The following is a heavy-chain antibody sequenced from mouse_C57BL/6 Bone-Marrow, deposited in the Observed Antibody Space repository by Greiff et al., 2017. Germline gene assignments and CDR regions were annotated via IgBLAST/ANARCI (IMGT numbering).Heavy chain of an antibody. CDR3: ARSEFITTVDWYFDV. J-gene: IGHJ1*03. Sequence: QVQLQQSGPELVKPGASVKLSCKASGYTFTSYDINWVKQRPGQGLAWIGWIYPRDGSTKYNEKFKGKATLTVDTSSSTAYMELHSLTSEESAVYFCARSEFITTVDWYFDVWGTGTTVTVSS. D-gene: IGHD1-1*01. CDR2: IYPRDGST. V-gene: IGHV1-85*01. CDR1: GYTFTSYD.